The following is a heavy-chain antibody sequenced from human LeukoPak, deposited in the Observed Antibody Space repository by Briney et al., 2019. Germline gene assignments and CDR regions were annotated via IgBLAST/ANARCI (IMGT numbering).Heavy chain of an antibody. CDR3: ARGITMVRGVILGY. V-gene: IGHV1-8*02. D-gene: IGHD3-10*01. CDR1: GYTFTGYY. J-gene: IGHJ4*02. Sequence: ASVKVSCKASGYTFTGYYMHWVRQAPGQGLEWMGWINPNSGNTGYAQKFQGRVTMTRNTSISTAYMELSSLRSEDTAVYYCARGITMVRGVILGYWGQGTLVTVSS. CDR2: INPNSGNT.